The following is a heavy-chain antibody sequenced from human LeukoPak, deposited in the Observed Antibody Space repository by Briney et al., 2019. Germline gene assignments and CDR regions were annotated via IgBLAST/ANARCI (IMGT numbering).Heavy chain of an antibody. J-gene: IGHJ3*02. CDR3: ARHPPIRNYYDSSGRHALDI. Sequence: SETLSLTCAVYGGSFSGYYWSWIRQPPGKGLEWIGEINHSGSTNYNPSLKSRVTISVDTSKNQFSLKLSSVTAADTAVYYCARHPPIRNYYDSSGRHALDIWGQGTMVTVSS. CDR1: GGSFSGYY. D-gene: IGHD3-22*01. CDR2: INHSGST. V-gene: IGHV4-34*01.